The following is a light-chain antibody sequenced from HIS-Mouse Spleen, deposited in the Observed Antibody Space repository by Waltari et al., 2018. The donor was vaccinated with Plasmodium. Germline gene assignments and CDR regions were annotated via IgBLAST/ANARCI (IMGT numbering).Light chain of an antibody. Sequence: QSVLTQPPSASGTPGQRVTISCSGSSSNIGRNTVNWYQQLPGTAPKLLLYSNKQRPSGVPDRFSGSKSGTSASLAISGLQSEDEADYYCAAWDDSLNGVVFGGGTKLTVL. CDR2: SNK. CDR3: AAWDDSLNGVV. J-gene: IGLJ2*01. V-gene: IGLV1-44*01. CDR1: SSNIGRNT.